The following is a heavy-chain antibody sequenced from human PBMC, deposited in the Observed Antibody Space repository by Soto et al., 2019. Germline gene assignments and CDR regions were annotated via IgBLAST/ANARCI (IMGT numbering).Heavy chain of an antibody. CDR2: ISGSGGST. V-gene: IGHV3-23*01. J-gene: IGHJ4*02. CDR3: AKGVRYFSSPRQYFDY. CDR1: GFTFSSYA. D-gene: IGHD3-9*01. Sequence: TGGSLRLSCAASGFTFSSYAMSWVRQAPGKGLEWVSAISGSGGSTYYADSVKGRFTISRDNSKTTLYLRMNSLRAEDTAVYYCAKGVRYFSSPRQYFDYWGQGTLVTVSS.